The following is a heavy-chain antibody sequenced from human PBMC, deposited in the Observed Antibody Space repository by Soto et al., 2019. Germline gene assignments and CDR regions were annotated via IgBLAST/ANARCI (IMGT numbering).Heavy chain of an antibody. CDR1: GYTFTSYG. CDR3: ARRTTSTTTSPYYSYYYGIAV. Sequence: ASVKVSCKASGYTFTSYGISWVRQAPGQGLEWMGWISAYNGNTNYAQKLQGRVTMTTDTSTSTAYMELRSLRSDDTAVYYCARRTTSTTTSPYYSYYYGIAVCGQGTTVTVSS. CDR2: ISAYNGNT. J-gene: IGHJ6*02. D-gene: IGHD1-1*01. V-gene: IGHV1-18*04.